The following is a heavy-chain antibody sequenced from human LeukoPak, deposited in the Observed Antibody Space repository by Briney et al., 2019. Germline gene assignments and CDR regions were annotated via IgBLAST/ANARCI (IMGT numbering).Heavy chain of an antibody. J-gene: IGHJ4*02. CDR3: AKDGDV. D-gene: IGHD7-27*01. V-gene: IGHV3-23*01. CDR2: ISGSYGTT. Sequence: QPGRSLRLSCAATGFAFSSYAMSWVRQAPGQGLEWVSVISGSYGTTYYADSVKGRFTISRDNSKNTLYLQVNSLRAEDTAVYYCAKDGDVWGQGTLVTVSS. CDR1: GFAFSSYA.